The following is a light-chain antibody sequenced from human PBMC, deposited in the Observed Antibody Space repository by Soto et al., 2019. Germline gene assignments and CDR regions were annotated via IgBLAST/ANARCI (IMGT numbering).Light chain of an antibody. Sequence: DVVVTQSPLALPVTLGQPASISCRSTQSLVDSDGNTYLTWLQQRPGQSPRRLIYKVSNRDSGVPDRVSGSGSGTEFTLKISGVEAEAVGVYYYLQGTHWPWTLCQGTQLEIK. CDR3: LQGTHWPWT. CDR2: KVS. V-gene: IGKV2-30*01. J-gene: IGKJ1*01. CDR1: QSLVDSDGNTY.